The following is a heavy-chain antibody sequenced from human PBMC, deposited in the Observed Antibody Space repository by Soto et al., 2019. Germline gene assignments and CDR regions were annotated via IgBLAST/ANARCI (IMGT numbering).Heavy chain of an antibody. J-gene: IGHJ6*03. Sequence: EGQLLESGGGLVQPGGSLRLSCISSGFTFQTYAMTWVRQAPGKGLEWISGLSGSGRNTYYADSVKGRFTISRDNSRDTLYLQMNNLRAEDTAVYFCAKVAANIYDFWDPAASHYSSYMDVWGRGTTVSVSS. V-gene: IGHV3-23*01. D-gene: IGHD3-3*01. CDR3: AKVAANIYDFWDPAASHYSSYMDV. CDR2: LSGSGRNT. CDR1: GFTFQTYA.